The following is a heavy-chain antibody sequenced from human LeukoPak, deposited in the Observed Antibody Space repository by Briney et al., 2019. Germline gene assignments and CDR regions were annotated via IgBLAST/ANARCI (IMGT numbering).Heavy chain of an antibody. CDR1: GFTFSSYS. CDR2: ISSSSSYI. CDR3: ARGHRPYCSSTSCQYYFDS. V-gene: IGHV3-21*01. J-gene: IGHJ4*02. D-gene: IGHD2-2*01. Sequence: GRSLTLSCAASGFTFSSYSMNWGRQAPGKGLEWVSSISSSSSYIYYADSVKGRFTISRDNAKTSLYPQMNSLRAEDTAVYYCARGHRPYCSSTSCQYYFDSWGQGTLVTVPS.